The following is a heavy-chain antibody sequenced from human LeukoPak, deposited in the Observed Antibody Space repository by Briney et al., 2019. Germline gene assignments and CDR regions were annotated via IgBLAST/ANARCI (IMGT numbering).Heavy chain of an antibody. CDR1: GYTFTTNG. J-gene: IGHJ3*02. CDR3: ARLRGGIYSSRDAFDI. V-gene: IGHV1-18*04. D-gene: IGHD2-2*01. CDR2: ISPYDGDT. Sequence: GASVRVSCKASGYTFTTNGVSWVRQAPGQGLEWLAWISPYDGDTNYTPDLQGRVTSSTDTSTSTAYMELTSLRSDDTAVYYCARLRGGIYSSRDAFDIWGQGTMVTVSS.